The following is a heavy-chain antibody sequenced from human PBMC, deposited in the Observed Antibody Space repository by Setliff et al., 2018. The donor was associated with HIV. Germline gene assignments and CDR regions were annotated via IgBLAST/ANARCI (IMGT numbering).Heavy chain of an antibody. Sequence: SETLSLTCAVYGGSFSGSYWSWVRQPPGKGLVWIGEINHSGRTNYNPSLKGRVIMSEDTSKNHFSLRLNSVTAADTAVYFCARGPYSGKFDPWGQGTLVTVSS. V-gene: IGHV4-34*01. CDR3: ARGPYSGKFDP. J-gene: IGHJ5*02. CDR1: GGSFSGSY. D-gene: IGHD1-26*01. CDR2: INHSGRT.